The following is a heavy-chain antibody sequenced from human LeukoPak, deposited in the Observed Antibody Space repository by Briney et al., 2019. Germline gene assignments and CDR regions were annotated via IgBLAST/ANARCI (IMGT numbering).Heavy chain of an antibody. CDR2: IYYSGST. Sequence: SETLSLTCAVYGGSFSGYYWSWIRQPPGKGLEWIGYIYYSGSTNYNPSLKSRVTISVDTSKNQFSLKLSSVTAADTAVYYCAMFGELFWVDYWGQGTLVTVSS. V-gene: IGHV4-59*01. CDR3: AMFGELFWVDY. CDR1: GGSFSGYY. D-gene: IGHD3-10*02. J-gene: IGHJ4*02.